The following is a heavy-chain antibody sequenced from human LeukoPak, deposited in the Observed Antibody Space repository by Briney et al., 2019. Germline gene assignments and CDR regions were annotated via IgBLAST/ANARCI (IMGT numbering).Heavy chain of an antibody. CDR1: RYSFTSYW. J-gene: IGHJ4*02. D-gene: IGHD6-13*01. CDR2: IYPGDSDT. CDR3: ATTGPEYSRSWYWRN. V-gene: IGHV5-51*01. Sequence: GESLKISCKGSRYSFTSYWIGWVRQMPGKGLEWMGIIYPGDSDTRYSPSFQGQVTISADKSISTAYLQWSSLKASDNAMYYCATTGPEYSRSWYWRNWGQGTLVTVSS.